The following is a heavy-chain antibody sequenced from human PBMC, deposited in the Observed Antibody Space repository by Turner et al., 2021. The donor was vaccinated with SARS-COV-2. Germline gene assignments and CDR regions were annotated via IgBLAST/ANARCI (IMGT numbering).Heavy chain of an antibody. CDR2: FDAEDGET. D-gene: IGHD2-2*01. V-gene: IGHV1-24*01. CDR1: GYTLTELS. Sequence: QVKLVQSGAEVKKPGASVKVSCKISGYTLTELSMYWVRQAPGKGRDWMGCFDAEDGETNYAQNFQGRVTMTEDTSPDTDFMELSTLRSEDTAVSFCATGYKLRVNWFDPWGQGTLVTVSS. CDR3: ATGYKLRVNWFDP. J-gene: IGHJ5*02.